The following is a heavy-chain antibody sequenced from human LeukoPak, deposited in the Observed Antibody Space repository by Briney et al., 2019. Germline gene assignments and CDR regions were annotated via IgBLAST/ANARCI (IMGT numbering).Heavy chain of an antibody. CDR2: ISAYNGNT. V-gene: IGHV1-18*01. Sequence: ASVKVSCKASGYTFTSYGISWVRQAPGQGLEWMGWISAYNGNTNYAQKLQGRVTMTTDTSTSTAYMELRSLRSDDTAVYYCARAHRGVLRFLEWLLSDTFDYWGQGTLVTVSS. J-gene: IGHJ4*02. CDR3: ARAHRGVLRFLEWLLSDTFDY. CDR1: GYTFTSYG. D-gene: IGHD3-3*01.